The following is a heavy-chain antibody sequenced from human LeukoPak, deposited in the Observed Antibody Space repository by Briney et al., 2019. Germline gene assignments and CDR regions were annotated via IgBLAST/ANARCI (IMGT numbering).Heavy chain of an antibody. J-gene: IGHJ5*02. V-gene: IGHV1-2*02. CDR2: INPDNGGT. Sequence: ASVKVSCKASGYTFTDYYIHWVRQAPGQGLEWMGWINPDNGGTNYAQRFQGRVTMTRDTSIRTVYMDLSRLRSDDTAVFYCTRGARVGNWFDPWGQGTQVTVSS. CDR3: TRGARVGNWFDP. CDR1: GYTFTDYY. D-gene: IGHD2-2*01.